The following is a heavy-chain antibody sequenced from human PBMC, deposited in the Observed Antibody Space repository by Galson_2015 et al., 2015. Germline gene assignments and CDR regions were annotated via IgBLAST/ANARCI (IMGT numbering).Heavy chain of an antibody. CDR1: GFTFSSYA. V-gene: IGHV3-23*01. CDR3: AKAAVSSYYYYGMDV. CDR2: ISGSGGST. D-gene: IGHD2-2*01. Sequence: SLRLSCAASGFTFSSYAMSWVRQAPGKGLEWVSAISGSGGSTYYADSVKGRFTISRDNSKNTLYLRMNSLRAEDTAVYYCAKAAVSSYYYYGMDVWGQGTTVTVSS. J-gene: IGHJ6*02.